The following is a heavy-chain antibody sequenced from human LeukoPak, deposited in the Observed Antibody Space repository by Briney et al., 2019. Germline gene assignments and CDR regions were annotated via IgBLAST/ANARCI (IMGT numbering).Heavy chain of an antibody. D-gene: IGHD3-3*01. CDR3: ARHFPGGSGYLYYFDY. Sequence: PSETLSLTCAVYGGSFSGYYWGWIRQPPGEGLEWIGNIYYSGSTQYNPSLKSRVSIYVDKSKNQFSLRLSSVTAADTAVYYCARHFPGGSGYLYYFDYWGQGTLVTVSS. V-gene: IGHV4-34*01. CDR2: IYYSGST. J-gene: IGHJ4*02. CDR1: GGSFSGYY.